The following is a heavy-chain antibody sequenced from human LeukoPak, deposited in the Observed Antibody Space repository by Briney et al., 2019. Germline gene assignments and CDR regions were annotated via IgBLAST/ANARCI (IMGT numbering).Heavy chain of an antibody. CDR2: IYGGGDT. D-gene: IGHD4-23*01. J-gene: IGHJ4*02. CDR1: GFTVTDNY. CDR3: AKDLNSGNPRGVIDY. Sequence: PGGSLRLSCAASGFTVTDNYMNWVRQSSGKGLEWVSVIYGGGDTNYADSVKGRFTISRDNSKSTLYLQMNSLRAEDTAVYYCAKDLNSGNPRGVIDYWGQGTLVTVSS. V-gene: IGHV3-53*01.